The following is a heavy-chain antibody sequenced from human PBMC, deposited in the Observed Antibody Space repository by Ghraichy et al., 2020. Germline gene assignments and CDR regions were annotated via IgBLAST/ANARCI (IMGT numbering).Heavy chain of an antibody. CDR2: VSGSGTST. CDR3: ARGQWAAGKMSGWIDP. J-gene: IGHJ5*02. D-gene: IGHD6-13*01. V-gene: IGHV3-23*01. Sequence: GGSLRLSCEASGFNLRSYAMSWVRQAPGKGLEWVSSVSGSGTSTYYADSVKGRFTISRDNSKNTLYLQMNSLRAEATAVYYCARGQWAAGKMSGWIDPWGQGTLVTVSS. CDR1: GFNLRSYA.